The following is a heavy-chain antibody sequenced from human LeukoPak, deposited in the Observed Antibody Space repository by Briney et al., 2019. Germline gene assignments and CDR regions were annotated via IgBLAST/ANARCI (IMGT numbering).Heavy chain of an antibody. Sequence: SETLSLTCTVSGGSISSYYWSWIRQPPGKGLEWIGYVYYSGRTNYNPSLKSRVTISVDTSKNQFSLKLSSVTAADTAVYYCARTFSESYYYYGMDVWGQGTSVTVSS. D-gene: IGHD1-26*01. CDR2: VYYSGRT. J-gene: IGHJ6*02. CDR3: ARTFSESYYYYGMDV. CDR1: GGSISSYY. V-gene: IGHV4-59*01.